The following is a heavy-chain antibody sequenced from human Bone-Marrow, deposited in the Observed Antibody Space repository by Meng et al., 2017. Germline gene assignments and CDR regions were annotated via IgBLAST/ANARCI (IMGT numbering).Heavy chain of an antibody. D-gene: IGHD1-20*01. CDR2: INWNGGST. CDR3: AKSSYNWNDLDY. J-gene: IGHJ4*02. V-gene: IGHV3-20*04. CDR1: GFTFDDYG. Sequence: GESLKISCAASGFTFDDYGMSWVRQAPGKGLEWVSGINWNGGSTGYADSVKGRFTISRDNAKNSLYLQMNSLRAEDTALYYCAKSSYNWNDLDYWGQGTLVTVSS.